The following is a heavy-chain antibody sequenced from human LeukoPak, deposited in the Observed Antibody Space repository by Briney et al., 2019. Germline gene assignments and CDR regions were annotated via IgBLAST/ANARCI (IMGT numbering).Heavy chain of an antibody. CDR1: GFTVSTNY. J-gene: IGHJ6*03. CDR3: ARFAAGGSYYYYMDV. Sequence: GGSLRLSCVASGFTVSTNYMNWVRQPPGKGLEWVSNIGTSSTTIYYADSVKGRFTISRDNAKNSLYLQMNSLRADDTAVYYCARFAAGGSYYYYMDVWGKGTTVTVSS. CDR2: IGTSSTTI. V-gene: IGHV3-48*01. D-gene: IGHD6-25*01.